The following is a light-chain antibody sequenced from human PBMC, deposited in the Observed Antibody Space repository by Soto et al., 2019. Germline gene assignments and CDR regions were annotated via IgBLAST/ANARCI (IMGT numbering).Light chain of an antibody. V-gene: IGKV1-39*01. J-gene: IGKJ2*03. CDR1: QRISTS. CDR3: QQSYDTFYS. CDR2: AAT. Sequence: DIQLTQSPSSLSASVGDRVTIACRASQRISTSLNWYQQKPGKAPKLMIYAATTLQSGVPSRFSASGSRAEFTLTISSLQPEDSATYYCQQSYDTFYSFGQVTRVEIK.